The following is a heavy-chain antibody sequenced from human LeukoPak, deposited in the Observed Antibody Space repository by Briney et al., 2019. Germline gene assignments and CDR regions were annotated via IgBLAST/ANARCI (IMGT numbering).Heavy chain of an antibody. Sequence: GGSLRLSCAASGFTFSSYAMSWVRQAPGKGLEWISTISGSGGGTYYADSVKGRFTISRDNSKNTLYLQMNSLRAEDTAVYYCARDLSALGADYYDSSGPRDWGQGTLVTVSS. CDR1: GFTFSSYA. V-gene: IGHV3-23*01. D-gene: IGHD3-22*01. J-gene: IGHJ4*02. CDR3: ARDLSALGADYYDSSGPRD. CDR2: ISGSGGGT.